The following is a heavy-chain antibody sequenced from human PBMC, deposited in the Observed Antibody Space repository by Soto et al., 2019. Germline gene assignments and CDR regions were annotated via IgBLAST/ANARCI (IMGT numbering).Heavy chain of an antibody. V-gene: IGHV3-7*04. D-gene: IGHD2-15*01. J-gene: IGHJ4*02. CDR3: ARGVCSGGSCRDY. CDR1: GFTFSSYW. CDR2: IKQDGSEK. Sequence: GGSLRLSCAASGFTFSSYWMSWVRQAPGKGLEWVANIKQDGSEKYYVDSVKGRFTISRDNAKNSLYLQMNSLRAEDTAVYYCARGVCSGGSCRDYWGQGTLVTVSS.